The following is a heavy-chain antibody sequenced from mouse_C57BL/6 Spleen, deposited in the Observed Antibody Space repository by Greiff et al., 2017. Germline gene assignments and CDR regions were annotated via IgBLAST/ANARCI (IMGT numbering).Heavy chain of an antibody. D-gene: IGHD2-4*01. V-gene: IGHV1-26*01. CDR2: INPNNGGT. Sequence: EVQLQQSGPELVKPGASVKISCKASGYTFTDYYMNWVKQSHGKSLEWIGDINPNNGGTSYNQKFKGKATLTVDKSSSTAYMELRSLTSEDSAVYYCARGGSYYDYDPFAYWGQGTLVTVSA. CDR1: GYTFTDYY. CDR3: ARGGSYYDYDPFAY. J-gene: IGHJ3*01.